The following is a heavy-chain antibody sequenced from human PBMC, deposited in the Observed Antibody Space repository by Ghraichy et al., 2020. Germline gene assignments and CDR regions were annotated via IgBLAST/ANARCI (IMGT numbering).Heavy chain of an antibody. Sequence: GGSLRLSCAASGFTVSSNYMSWVRQAPGKGLEWVSVIYSGGSTYYADSVKGRFTISRHNSKNTLYLQMNSLRAEDTAVYYCARVERLHRAFYYYYGMDVWGQGPTVTVSS. D-gene: IGHD1-1*01. J-gene: IGHJ6*02. CDR3: ARVERLHRAFYYYYGMDV. CDR1: GFTVSSNY. V-gene: IGHV3-53*04. CDR2: IYSGGST.